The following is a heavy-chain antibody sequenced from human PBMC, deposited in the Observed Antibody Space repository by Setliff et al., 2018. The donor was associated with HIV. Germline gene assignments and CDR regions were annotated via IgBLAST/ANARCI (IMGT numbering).Heavy chain of an antibody. CDR3: SLGGGHSPFGY. Sequence: GASVKVSCKASGYTFTGYYIHWVRQAPGQGLEWMGRINPNNGGTNYAQKFQDRVTMTRDTSISTAYMELISLKTEDTAVYYCSLGGGHSPFGYWGQGTLVTVSS. J-gene: IGHJ4*02. CDR2: INPNNGGT. D-gene: IGHD3-16*01. V-gene: IGHV1-2*06. CDR1: GYTFTGYY.